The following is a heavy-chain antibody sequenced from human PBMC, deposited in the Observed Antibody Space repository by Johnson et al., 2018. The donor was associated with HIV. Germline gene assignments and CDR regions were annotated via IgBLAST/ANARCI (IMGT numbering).Heavy chain of an antibody. CDR2: INWNSGSK. Sequence: VQLVESGGGVVLPGGSLRLSCAASGFTFDDYGMSWVRQAPGKGLEWVSGINWNSGSKGYADSVKGRFTISRDNAKNSLYLQMNSLRAEDTAVYYCASPKTPTRVVRGAFDIWGQGTLVTVSS. J-gene: IGHJ3*02. V-gene: IGHV3-20*04. D-gene: IGHD3-10*01. CDR1: GFTFDDYG. CDR3: ASPKTPTRVVRGAFDI.